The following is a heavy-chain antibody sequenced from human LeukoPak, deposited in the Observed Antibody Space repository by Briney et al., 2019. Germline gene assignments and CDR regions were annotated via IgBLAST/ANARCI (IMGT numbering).Heavy chain of an antibody. CDR3: ARYRPAAGFRFFDY. D-gene: IGHD6-13*01. CDR2: IYRANT. Sequence: XETXSLTXXVSGXSINXVNHYWXWXXQPXXXXXXWVASIYRANTFYSPSLKSRPTISVDTSKNQISLKVYSVTAADTAVYYCARYRPAAGFRFFDYWGQGTLATVSS. CDR1: GXSINXVNHY. J-gene: IGHJ4*02. V-gene: IGHV4-39*07.